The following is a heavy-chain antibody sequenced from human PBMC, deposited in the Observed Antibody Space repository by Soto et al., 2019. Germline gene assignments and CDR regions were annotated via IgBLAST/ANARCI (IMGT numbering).Heavy chain of an antibody. V-gene: IGHV4-30-2*01. J-gene: IGHJ4*02. CDR1: GDTISTGGYT. D-gene: IGHD5-12*01. Sequence: SETLSLTCDVSGDTISTGGYTWAWIRQPPGKALEWIGHTYHSGNPYYNPSLKSRVTISVDTSKNQFSLKLSSVTAADTAVYYCARHAWMTFDYWGQGTLVTVSS. CDR3: ARHAWMTFDY. CDR2: TYHSGNP.